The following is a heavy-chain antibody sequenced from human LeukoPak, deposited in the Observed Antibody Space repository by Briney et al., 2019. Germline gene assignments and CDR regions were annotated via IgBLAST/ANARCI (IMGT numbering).Heavy chain of an antibody. CDR3: AKAERAVAGLFDY. D-gene: IGHD6-19*01. Sequence: PGGSLRLSCAASGFTFRSYAMNWVRQAPGKGLEWVSGISGSGGSTYYADSVKGRFTISRDNSKNTLYLQMNSLRAEDTAVYYCAKAERAVAGLFDYWGQGTLVTVSS. CDR1: GFTFRSYA. CDR2: ISGSGGST. V-gene: IGHV3-23*01. J-gene: IGHJ4*02.